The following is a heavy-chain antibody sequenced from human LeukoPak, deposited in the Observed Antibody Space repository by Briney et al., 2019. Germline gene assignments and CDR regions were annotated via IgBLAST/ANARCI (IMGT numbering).Heavy chain of an antibody. V-gene: IGHV4-34*01. CDR2: INHSGST. Sequence: SETLSLTCAVYGGPFSGYYWSWIRQPPGKGLEWIGEINHSGSTNYNPSLKSRVTISVDTSKNQFSLKLSSVTAADTAVYYCARGSSDGYFDYWGQGTLVTVSS. CDR3: ARGSSDGYFDY. J-gene: IGHJ4*02. D-gene: IGHD6-6*01. CDR1: GGPFSGYY.